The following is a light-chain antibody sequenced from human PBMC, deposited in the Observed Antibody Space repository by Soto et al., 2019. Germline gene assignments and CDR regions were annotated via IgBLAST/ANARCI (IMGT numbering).Light chain of an antibody. V-gene: IGLV2-23*01. Sequence: QSVLTQPASVSGSPGQSITISCTGISXDVGSYNHVSWYQQHPGKAPKLMTYEGSERPSGVSNRFSGSKSGNTASLTISGLQAEDEADYYCCSYARPTFYAFATGTKVTVL. CDR3: CSYARPTFYA. J-gene: IGLJ1*01. CDR2: EGS. CDR1: SXDVGSYNH.